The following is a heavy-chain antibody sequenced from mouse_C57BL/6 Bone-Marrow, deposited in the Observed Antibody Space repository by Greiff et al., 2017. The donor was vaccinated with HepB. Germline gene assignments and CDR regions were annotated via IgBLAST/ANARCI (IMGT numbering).Heavy chain of an antibody. CDR3: ASPGTPFAY. J-gene: IGHJ3*01. D-gene: IGHD4-1*01. CDR1: GFTFSSYA. Sequence: EVQLVESGGGLVKPGGSLKLSCAASGFTFSSYAMSWVRQTPEKRLEWVATISDGGSYTYYPDNVKGRFTISRDNAKNNLYLQMSHLKSEDTAMYYCASPGTPFAYWGQGTLVTVSA. V-gene: IGHV5-4*01. CDR2: ISDGGSYT.